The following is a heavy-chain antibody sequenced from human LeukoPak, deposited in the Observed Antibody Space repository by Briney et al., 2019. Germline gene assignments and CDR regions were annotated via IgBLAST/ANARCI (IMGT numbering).Heavy chain of an antibody. J-gene: IGHJ4*02. CDR2: VYPSDSDT. CDR1: GYSFTNYW. Sequence: GESLKISCKGSGYSFTNYWIGWVRQMHGKGLEWMAIVYPSDSDTRYCPSFQGQVTVSADKSISTVYLQWSSLKASDTAMYYCARHRSDSSSSPIDYWGQGTLVTVSS. CDR3: ARHRSDSSSSPIDY. V-gene: IGHV5-51*01. D-gene: IGHD6-6*01.